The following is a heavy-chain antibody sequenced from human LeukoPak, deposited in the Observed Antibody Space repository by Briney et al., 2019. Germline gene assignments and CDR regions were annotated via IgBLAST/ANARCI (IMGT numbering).Heavy chain of an antibody. Sequence: SETLSLTCAVYGGSFGSYYWSWIRQSPEKGLEWIGEINPSGSTNYNPSLESRVTISVDKSKNQFSLKLISLTAADTAVYYCARDGAATVAGYAFDIWGQGTMVTVSS. V-gene: IGHV4-34*01. CDR3: ARDGAATVAGYAFDI. CDR2: INPSGST. D-gene: IGHD6-19*01. J-gene: IGHJ3*02. CDR1: GGSFGSYY.